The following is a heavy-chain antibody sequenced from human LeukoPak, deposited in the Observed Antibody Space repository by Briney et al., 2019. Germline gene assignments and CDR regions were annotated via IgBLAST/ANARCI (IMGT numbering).Heavy chain of an antibody. D-gene: IGHD3/OR15-3a*01. J-gene: IGHJ4*02. Sequence: SETLSLTCAVYGGSFSGYYWSWIRQPPGKGLEWIGEINHSGSTNYNPSLKSRVTISVDTSKNQFSLKLSSVTAADTAVYYCARDPLHGRPGLDYWGQGTLVTVSS. CDR3: ARDPLHGRPGLDY. CDR1: GGSFSGYY. CDR2: INHSGST. V-gene: IGHV4-34*01.